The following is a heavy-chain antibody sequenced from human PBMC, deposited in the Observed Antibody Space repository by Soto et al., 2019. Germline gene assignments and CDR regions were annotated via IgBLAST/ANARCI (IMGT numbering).Heavy chain of an antibody. CDR2: VIPIFGTA. V-gene: IGHV1-69*06. CDR3: ARDYRLYYGMDG. D-gene: IGHD3-16*02. CDR1: GGTFSSYA. Sequence: QVQLVQSGAEVKKPGSSVKVSCTASGGTFSSYAISWVRQAPGQGLEWMGGVIPIFGTANYAQKFQGRVTITADKSTSTAYMELSSLRSEEAAVYYWARDYRLYYGMDGWGQGTTVTVSS. J-gene: IGHJ6*02.